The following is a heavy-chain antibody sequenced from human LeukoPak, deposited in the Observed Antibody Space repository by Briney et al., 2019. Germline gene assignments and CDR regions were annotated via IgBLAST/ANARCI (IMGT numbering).Heavy chain of an antibody. Sequence: ASVTVSCTASGYTFTSYDINWVRQATGQGLEWMGCMNPNSGNTGYAQKFQGRVTMTRNTSISTAYMELSSLRSEDTAVYYCARVQILTGYPTDYYYMDVWGKGTTVTISS. CDR2: MNPNSGNT. CDR3: ARVQILTGYPTDYYYMDV. CDR1: GYTFTSYD. J-gene: IGHJ6*03. D-gene: IGHD3-9*01. V-gene: IGHV1-8*01.